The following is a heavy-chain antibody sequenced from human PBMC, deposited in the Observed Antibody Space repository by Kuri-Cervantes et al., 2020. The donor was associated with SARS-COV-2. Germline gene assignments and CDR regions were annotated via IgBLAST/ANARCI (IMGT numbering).Heavy chain of an antibody. J-gene: IGHJ6*03. CDR2: IIPTLGTP. Sequence: SVKVSCKASGGTFSSYALSWVRQAPGQGREWMGGIIPTLGTPNYAQKFEGRVTITADESTSTAYMELSSLRSEDTAVYYCALGYWGSGYPRNYYHMDVWGKGTTVTVSS. CDR1: GGTFSSYA. D-gene: IGHD3-22*01. V-gene: IGHV1-69*13. CDR3: ALGYWGSGYPRNYYHMDV.